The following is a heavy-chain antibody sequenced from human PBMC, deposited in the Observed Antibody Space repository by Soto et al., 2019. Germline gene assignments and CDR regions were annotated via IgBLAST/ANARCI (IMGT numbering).Heavy chain of an antibody. CDR1: GFTFSSHW. CDR3: ARGDYYDSSGPFSDAFDI. D-gene: IGHD3-22*01. V-gene: IGHV3-7*04. J-gene: IGHJ3*02. Sequence: QLVESGGGLVQPGGSLRLSCAASGFTFSSHWMSWVRQAPGKGLEWVANIKPDGSEKWYVDSVKGRFTISRDNAKNSQYLQMNSLRAEDTAVYYCARGDYYDSSGPFSDAFDIWGQGTMVTVSS. CDR2: IKPDGSEK.